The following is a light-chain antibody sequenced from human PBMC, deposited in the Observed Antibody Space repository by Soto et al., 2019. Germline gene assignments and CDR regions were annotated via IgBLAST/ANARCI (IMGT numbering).Light chain of an antibody. V-gene: IGKV3-15*01. CDR1: QSIGST. J-gene: IGKJ4*01. CDR3: QHYKTWPLS. Sequence: EIVMTQSPATLSVSPGERATFSCRASQSIGSTLAWYQQKPGQTPRLLIYDASTRATGIPARFSGIGSGTEFTLIISSLQSEDFAVYYCQHYKTWPLSFGGGTKVDIK. CDR2: DAS.